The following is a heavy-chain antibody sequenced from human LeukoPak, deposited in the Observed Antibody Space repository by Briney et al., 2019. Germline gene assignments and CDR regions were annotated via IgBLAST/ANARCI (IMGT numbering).Heavy chain of an antibody. J-gene: IGHJ4*02. V-gene: IGHV3-23*01. D-gene: IGHD1-14*01. CDR3: AKGITEESLFDF. CDR1: GFTFSSYA. Sequence: GGSLRLSCAASGFTFSSYAMSWVRQAPGRGLEWVSAISGSGANRYHADSVKGRFTISRDNSRNTLYLQMNGLRVEDTAIYYCAKGITEESLFDFWGRGTLVTVSS. CDR2: ISGSGANR.